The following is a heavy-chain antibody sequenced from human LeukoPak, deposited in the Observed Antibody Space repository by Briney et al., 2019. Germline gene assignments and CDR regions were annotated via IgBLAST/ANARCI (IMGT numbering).Heavy chain of an antibody. CDR3: ARVYYDSSGYRS. J-gene: IGHJ4*02. D-gene: IGHD3-22*01. V-gene: IGHV1-2*02. CDR2: INPNSGGT. CDR1: GYTFTGYY. Sequence: ASVKVSCKASGYTFTGYYMHWVRQAPGQGLEWIGWINPNSGGTNYAQKFQGRVTMTRDTSISTAYMELSRLRSDDTAVYYCARVYYDSSGYRSWGQGTLVTVSS.